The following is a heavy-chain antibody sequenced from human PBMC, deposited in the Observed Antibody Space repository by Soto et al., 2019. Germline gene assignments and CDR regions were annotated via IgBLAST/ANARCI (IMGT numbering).Heavy chain of an antibody. CDR1: SYVIESGHY. CDR3: ARSPQYYTPGSSPFDY. D-gene: IGHD3-3*01. CDR2: IYDSGTT. V-gene: IGHV4-38-2*01. Sequence: SETLSLTCVVSSYVIESGHYWGWVRQPPGKGLEWVGSIYDSGTTYYNPSLRSRVTISADTSKNQFSLSLTSVTAADTAVYYCARSPQYYTPGSSPFDYWGPRTMFTASS. J-gene: IGHJ4*03.